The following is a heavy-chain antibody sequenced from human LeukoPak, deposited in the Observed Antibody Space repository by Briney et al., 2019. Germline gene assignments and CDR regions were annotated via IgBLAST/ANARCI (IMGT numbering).Heavy chain of an antibody. V-gene: IGHV3-30*18. CDR1: GFTFSSHG. J-gene: IGHJ4*02. Sequence: GRPLRLSCAASGFTFSSHGMHWVRQAPGKGLEWVAVISYDGINKYYGDSVKGQFTIARDNSKNTLYLQMNSLRAEDTAMYYCAKSRNRGTVSGTFDYWGQGTVVTVSS. D-gene: IGHD1-14*01. CDR2: ISYDGINK. CDR3: AKSRNRGTVSGTFDY.